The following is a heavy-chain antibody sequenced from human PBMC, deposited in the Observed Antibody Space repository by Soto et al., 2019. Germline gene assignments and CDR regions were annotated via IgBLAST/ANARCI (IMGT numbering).Heavy chain of an antibody. Sequence: QVQLVQSGAEVKKPGSSVKVSCKASGGTFSSYAISWVRQAPGQGLEWMGGIIPIFGTANYAQKFQGRVTITADKSTSKAYMGLNSRGSEETAVYYWGRALNGGSNGGGGDYWGQGTLVTVSS. CDR3: GRALNGGSNGGGGDY. CDR1: GGTFSSYA. CDR2: IIPIFGTA. V-gene: IGHV1-69*06. J-gene: IGHJ4*02. D-gene: IGHD1-26*01.